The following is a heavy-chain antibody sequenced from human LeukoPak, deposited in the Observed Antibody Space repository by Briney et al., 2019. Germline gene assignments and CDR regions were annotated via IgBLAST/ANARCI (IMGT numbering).Heavy chain of an antibody. Sequence: PGGSLRLSCAASGFTFSSYAMHWVRQAPGKGLEWMAVISYDGSNKYYADSVKGRFTISRDNSKNTLYLQMNSLRAEDTAVYYCARDYYYDSSGYYYPFDYWGQGTLVTVSS. CDR2: ISYDGSNK. CDR3: ARDYYYDSSGYYYPFDY. J-gene: IGHJ4*02. V-gene: IGHV3-30*04. D-gene: IGHD3-22*01. CDR1: GFTFSSYA.